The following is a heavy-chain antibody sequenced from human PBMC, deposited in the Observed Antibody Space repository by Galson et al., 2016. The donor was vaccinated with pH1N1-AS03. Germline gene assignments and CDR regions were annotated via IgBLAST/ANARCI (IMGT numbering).Heavy chain of an antibody. CDR1: GFTFTNYS. D-gene: IGHD2-2*01. Sequence: SLRLSCAASGFTFTNYSMNWVRQAPGQGLEWVSSISSSTSYIYYGDSVKGRFTISRDNVKNSLYLQMTSLRAEDTAVYYCSRGDYCSSTSCFWPPLYGMDVWGQGTTVIVSS. CDR3: SRGDYCSSTSCFWPPLYGMDV. CDR2: ISSSTSYI. J-gene: IGHJ6*02. V-gene: IGHV3-21*01.